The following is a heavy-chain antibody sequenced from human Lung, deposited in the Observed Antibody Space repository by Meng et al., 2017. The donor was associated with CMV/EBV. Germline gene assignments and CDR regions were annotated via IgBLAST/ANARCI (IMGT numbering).Heavy chain of an antibody. CDR3: AKDRSSSSFFDY. J-gene: IGHJ4*02. V-gene: IGHV3-30*02. Sequence: GESLKISCVASGFTFNNYGMHWVRQIPGKGLEWVAYLRYEGITKYYADSVKGRFTISRDSSKNKLYLQMNSLRDDDTAVYYCAKDRSSSSFFDYWGQGALVTVSS. D-gene: IGHD6-6*01. CDR2: LRYEGITK. CDR1: GFTFNNYG.